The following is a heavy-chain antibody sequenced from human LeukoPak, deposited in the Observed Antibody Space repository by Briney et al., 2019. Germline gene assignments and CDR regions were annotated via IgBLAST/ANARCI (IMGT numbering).Heavy chain of an antibody. J-gene: IGHJ6*03. D-gene: IGHD6-13*01. V-gene: IGHV3-21*01. CDR1: GFTFSSYS. CDR3: ARITYSSSWYGVYYYYIDV. Sequence: GGSLRLSCAASGFTFSSYSMNWDRQAPGKGMEWVSSISSNSSYIYYADSVKGGFTISRDNAKNSLYLQMNSLRAEDTAVYYCARITYSSSWYGVYYYYIDVWGKGTTVTVSS. CDR2: ISSNSSYI.